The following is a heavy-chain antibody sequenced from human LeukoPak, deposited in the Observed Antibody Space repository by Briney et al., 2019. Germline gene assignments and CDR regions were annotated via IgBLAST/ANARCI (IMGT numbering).Heavy chain of an antibody. J-gene: IGHJ3*02. CDR3: ARVGHHYSNYYYGSGYFSVSAIDI. Sequence: ASVKVSCQASGYTFPSYYIHWVRQAPGQGLEWMGIINPNGGSTRYGQKLQGRVTMTRDTSTSTVDMELSSLGSEDTAVYYCARVGHHYSNYYYGSGYFSVSAIDIWGQGTMVTVSS. D-gene: IGHD3-22*01. CDR2: INPNGGST. CDR1: GYTFPSYY. V-gene: IGHV1-46*01.